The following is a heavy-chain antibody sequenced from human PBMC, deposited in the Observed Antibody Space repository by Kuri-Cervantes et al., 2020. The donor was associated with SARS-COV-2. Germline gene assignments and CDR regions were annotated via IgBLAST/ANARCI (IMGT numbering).Heavy chain of an antibody. Sequence: GSLRLSCTVSGGSISSYYWNWIRQPPGKGLEWIGEINHSGSTNYNPSLKSRVTISVDTSKNQFSLKLSSVTAADTAVYYCARGRGSSWRLNAFDIWGQGTMVTVSS. J-gene: IGHJ3*02. CDR1: GGSISSYY. D-gene: IGHD6-13*01. CDR2: INHSGST. V-gene: IGHV4-34*01. CDR3: ARGRGSSWRLNAFDI.